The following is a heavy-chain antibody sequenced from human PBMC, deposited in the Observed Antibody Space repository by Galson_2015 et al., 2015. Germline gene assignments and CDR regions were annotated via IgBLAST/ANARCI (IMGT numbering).Heavy chain of an antibody. J-gene: IGHJ6*02. CDR2: IIPIFGTA. CDR1: GGTFSSYA. Sequence: SCKASGGTFSSYAISWVRQAPGQGLEWMGGIIPIFGTANYAQKFQGRVTITADESTSTAYMELSSLRSEDTAVYYCASGAYDFWSGYHYYGMDVWGQGTTVTVSS. V-gene: IGHV1-69*01. CDR3: ASGAYDFWSGYHYYGMDV. D-gene: IGHD3-3*01.